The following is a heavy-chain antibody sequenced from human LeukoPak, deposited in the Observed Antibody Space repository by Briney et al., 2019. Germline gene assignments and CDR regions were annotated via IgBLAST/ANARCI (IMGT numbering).Heavy chain of an antibody. Sequence: SETLSLTCTVSGGSISSYYWSWIRQPPGKGLEWIGYIYYSGSTNYNPSLKSRVTISVDTSKNQFSLKLSSVTAADTAVYYCARGSGYDYENHQFDYWGQGTLVTVSS. D-gene: IGHD5-12*01. CDR1: GGSISSYY. V-gene: IGHV4-59*01. CDR3: ARGSGYDYENHQFDY. J-gene: IGHJ4*02. CDR2: IYYSGST.